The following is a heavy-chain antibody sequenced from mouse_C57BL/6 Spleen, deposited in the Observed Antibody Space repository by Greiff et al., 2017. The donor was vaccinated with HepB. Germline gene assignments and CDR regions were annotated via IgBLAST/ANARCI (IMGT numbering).Heavy chain of an antibody. V-gene: IGHV1-50*01. D-gene: IGHD1-1*01. J-gene: IGHJ1*03. CDR2: IDPSDSYT. CDR3: ARKIPDYYGSSHWYFDV. Sequence: VQLQQPGAELVKPGASVKLSCKASGYTFTSYWMQWVKQRPGQGLEWIGEIDPSDSYTNYNQKFKGKATLTVDTSSSTAYRQLSSLTSEDSAVYYCARKIPDYYGSSHWYFDVWGTGTTVTVSS. CDR1: GYTFTSYW.